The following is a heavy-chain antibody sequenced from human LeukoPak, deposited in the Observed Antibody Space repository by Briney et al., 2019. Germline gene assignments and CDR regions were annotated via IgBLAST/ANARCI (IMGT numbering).Heavy chain of an antibody. CDR2: IYHSGRT. J-gene: IGHJ5*02. V-gene: IGHV4-4*02. CDR3: ARELTPDYYGSGTQRFDP. Sequence: SGTLSLTCAVSGGSISSSNWWSWVRQPPGKGLEWIGEIYHSGRTNYNPSLKSRVTISVDKSKKQFSLKLSTVTAADTAVYYCARELTPDYYGSGTQRFDPWGQGTLVTVSS. CDR1: GGSISSSNW. D-gene: IGHD3-10*01.